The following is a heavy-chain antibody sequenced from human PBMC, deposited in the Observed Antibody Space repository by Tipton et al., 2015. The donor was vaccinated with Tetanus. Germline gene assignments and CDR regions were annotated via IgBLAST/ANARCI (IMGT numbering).Heavy chain of an antibody. D-gene: IGHD1-26*01. CDR2: IKSKTDGGTT. CDR3: TTSHPSGRGGDAFDI. J-gene: IGHJ3*02. Sequence: SLRLSCAASGFTFSNAWMNWVRQAPGKGLEWVGRIKSKTDGGTTDYAAPVKGRFTISRDDSKNTLYLQMNSLKTEDTAVYYCTTSHPSGRGGDAFDIWGQGTMVTVSS. V-gene: IGHV3-15*07. CDR1: GFTFSNAW.